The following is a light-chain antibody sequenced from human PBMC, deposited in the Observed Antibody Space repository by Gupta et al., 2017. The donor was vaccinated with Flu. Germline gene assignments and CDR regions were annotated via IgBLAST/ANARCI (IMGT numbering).Light chain of an antibody. V-gene: IGLV2-8*01. Sequence: QSALTQPPSASGSPGRSVTISCTGTSSDVGGYKYVSWYQQYPGKAPKLMIYEVSKRPSGVPDRFSGSKSGNTASLTVSGLQAEDEAGYYCSSYAGGNNWVFGGGTKLTVL. J-gene: IGLJ3*02. CDR2: EVS. CDR1: SSDVGGYKY. CDR3: SSYAGGNNWV.